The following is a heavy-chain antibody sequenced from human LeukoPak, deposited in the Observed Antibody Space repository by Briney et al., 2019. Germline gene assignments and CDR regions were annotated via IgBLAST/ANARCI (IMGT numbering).Heavy chain of an antibody. CDR2: ISGSGGST. Sequence: GGSLRLSCAASGFTFSSYAMSGVRQAPGKGRECVSAISGSGGSTYYADSVKGRFTISRDNSKNTLYLQMNSLRAEDTAVYYCAKDIFDSSGPLDYWGQGTLVTVSS. CDR3: AKDIFDSSGPLDY. D-gene: IGHD3-22*01. J-gene: IGHJ4*02. V-gene: IGHV3-23*01. CDR1: GFTFSSYA.